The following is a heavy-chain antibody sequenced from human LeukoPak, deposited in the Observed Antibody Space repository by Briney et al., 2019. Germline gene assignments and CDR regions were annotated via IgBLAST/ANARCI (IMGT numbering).Heavy chain of an antibody. Sequence: GGSLRLSCAASGFTVTSNYMSWVRQAPGKGLEWVSVIYSGGSTYYADSVKGRFTISRDNSKNTLYLQMNSLRAEDTVVYYCARGGISAAGPDYWGQGTLVTVSS. CDR3: ARGGISAAGPDY. CDR1: GFTVTSNY. V-gene: IGHV3-53*01. D-gene: IGHD6-13*01. CDR2: IYSGGST. J-gene: IGHJ4*02.